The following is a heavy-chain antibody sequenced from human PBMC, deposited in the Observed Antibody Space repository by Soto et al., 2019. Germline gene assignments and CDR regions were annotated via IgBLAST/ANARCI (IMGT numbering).Heavy chain of an antibody. Sequence: EVQLVETGGGLIQPGGSLRLSCAASGFTVSNNSMSWVRQAPGKGLEWVSLIYSGGSTYYADSVKGRFTISRDNSKNTLYLQMNSLRAEDTAVYYCATYSSLDYWGQGTLVTASS. CDR2: IYSGGST. CDR3: ATYSSLDY. V-gene: IGHV3-53*02. D-gene: IGHD6-13*01. CDR1: GFTVSNNS. J-gene: IGHJ4*02.